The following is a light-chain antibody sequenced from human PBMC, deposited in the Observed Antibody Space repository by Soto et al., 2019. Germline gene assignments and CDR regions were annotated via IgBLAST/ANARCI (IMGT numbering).Light chain of an antibody. V-gene: IGKV3-20*01. Sequence: VLTQSPGTLSLSPGETATLSCRASQSVSSSYLAWYQQKPGQAPRLLIYGASSRATGIPDRFSGSGSGTDFTLTISRLEPEDFAVYYCQQYGSSPGTFGPGTKVDIK. CDR1: QSVSSSY. CDR3: QQYGSSPGT. J-gene: IGKJ3*01. CDR2: GAS.